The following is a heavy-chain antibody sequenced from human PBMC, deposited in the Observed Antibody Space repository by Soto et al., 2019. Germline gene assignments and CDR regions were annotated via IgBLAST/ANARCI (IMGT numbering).Heavy chain of an antibody. CDR1: GYTFTLYG. CDR3: ARMIASSLDY. J-gene: IGHJ4*02. V-gene: IGHV1-18*04. D-gene: IGHD2-21*01. Sequence: QVQLVQSGSEVNKPGASVKVSCKTSGYTFTLYGISWVRQAPGQGLEWMGGISTYNGNTKYAQKLQGRVTMTTDTSTSTAYMELRSLKSDDTAVYYCARMIASSLDYWGQGTLVTVSS. CDR2: ISTYNGNT.